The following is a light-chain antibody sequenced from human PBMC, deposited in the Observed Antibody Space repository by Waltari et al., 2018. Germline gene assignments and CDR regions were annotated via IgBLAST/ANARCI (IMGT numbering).Light chain of an antibody. CDR1: QTTNDW. J-gene: IGKJ4*01. CDR2: KAS. V-gene: IGKV1-5*03. Sequence: DIQMTQSPSSLSASVGDSVTITCRASQTTNDWLAWYQQKPGKAPHLLISKASGLESGVPSRFSGSGSGTEFTLTINTLEPEDFATYYCQQYRSFPLTFGGGTKVEVK. CDR3: QQYRSFPLT.